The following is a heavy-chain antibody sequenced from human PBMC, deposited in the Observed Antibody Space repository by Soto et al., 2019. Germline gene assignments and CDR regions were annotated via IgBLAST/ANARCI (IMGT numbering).Heavy chain of an antibody. CDR3: AKGHYYGSGSSHYYYMDV. CDR2: ISGSGGST. CDR1: GFTFSSYA. J-gene: IGHJ6*03. D-gene: IGHD3-10*01. V-gene: IGHV3-23*01. Sequence: PGGSLRLSCAASGFTFSSYAMSWVRQAPGKGLEWVSAISGSGGSTYYADSVKGRFTISRDNSKNTLYLQMNSLRAEDTAVYYCAKGHYYGSGSSHYYYMDVWGKGTTVTVSS.